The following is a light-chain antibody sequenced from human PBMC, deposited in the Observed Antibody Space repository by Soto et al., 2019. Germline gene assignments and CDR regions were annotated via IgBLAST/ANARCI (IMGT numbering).Light chain of an antibody. CDR3: QQYGSSPPNT. CDR1: QSVNSNY. CDR2: GAS. Sequence: EIMLTQFPGTLSLSPGERATLSCRASQSVNSNYLAWYQQKSGQAPRLLIYGASSRAPGIPDRFSGSGSGTDFTLTINRLEPEDFAVYYCQQYGSSPPNTFGGGTKVEIK. J-gene: IGKJ4*01. V-gene: IGKV3-20*01.